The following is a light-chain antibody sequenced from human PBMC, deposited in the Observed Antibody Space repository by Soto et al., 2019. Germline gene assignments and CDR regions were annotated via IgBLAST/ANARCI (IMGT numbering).Light chain of an antibody. CDR2: TNN. J-gene: IGLJ1*01. V-gene: IGLV1-44*01. CDR1: NSNIGTNT. CDR3: AAWDDSLGAYV. Sequence: QSALTQPPSASATPGQRVTISCSGSNSNIGTNTVNWYQQLPGTAPSLLIYTNNQRPSGVPQRFSGSTTGTSASLAIGGLQSEDGADYYCAAWDDSLGAYVFGTATKVTVL.